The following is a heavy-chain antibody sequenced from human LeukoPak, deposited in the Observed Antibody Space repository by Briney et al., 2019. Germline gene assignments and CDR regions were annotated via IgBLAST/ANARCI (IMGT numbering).Heavy chain of an antibody. J-gene: IGHJ4*02. CDR2: IIPIFGTA. Sequence: SVKVSCKASGGTFSSYAISWVRQAPGQGLEWMGRIIPIFGTANYAQKFQGRVTITTDESTSTAYMELSSLRSEDTAVYYCASNSRGYSYGDALDYWGQGTLVTASS. V-gene: IGHV1-69*05. CDR3: ASNSRGYSYGDALDY. CDR1: GGTFSSYA. D-gene: IGHD5-18*01.